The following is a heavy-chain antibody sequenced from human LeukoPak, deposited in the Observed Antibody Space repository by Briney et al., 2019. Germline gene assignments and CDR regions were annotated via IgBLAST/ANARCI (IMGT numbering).Heavy chain of an antibody. Sequence: GGSLRQTCVASGFTYSNAWMNWVRQAPGKGLEWVGRIKSKTDGGTTDYAAPVKGRFTISRDDSKNTLYLQMNSLKTEDTAVYYCTTHDSRTFDYWGQGTLVTVSS. CDR1: GFTYSNAW. CDR2: IKSKTDGGTT. D-gene: IGHD3-22*01. CDR3: TTHDSRTFDY. J-gene: IGHJ4*02. V-gene: IGHV3-15*01.